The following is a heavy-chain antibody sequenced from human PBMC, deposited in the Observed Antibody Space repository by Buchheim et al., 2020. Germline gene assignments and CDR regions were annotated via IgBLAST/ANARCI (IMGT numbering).Heavy chain of an antibody. J-gene: IGHJ4*02. D-gene: IGHD2-15*01. CDR1: GFTFNTYV. V-gene: IGHV3-23*01. CDR2: VSGSGDST. CDR3: AKGRGCSGGSCYSFDY. Sequence: EVQLLESGGDLVQPGGFLRLSCVASGFTFNTYVMSWVRQAPGKGLEWVSAVSGSGDSTHYADSVKGRFTISRDNSRNTLFLQMNSLSAEDTAIYYCAKGRGCSGGSCYSFDYWRQGTL.